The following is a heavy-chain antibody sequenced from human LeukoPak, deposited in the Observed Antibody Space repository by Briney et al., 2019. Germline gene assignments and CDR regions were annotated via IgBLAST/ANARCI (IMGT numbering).Heavy chain of an antibody. D-gene: IGHD6-13*01. V-gene: IGHV1-2*02. CDR1: GYTFTWYY. CDR2: INPNSGGT. Sequence: EASVKVSCKATGYTFTWYYFYWVRQAPGQGLEWMGWINPNSGGTNYAQKFQGRVTMTRDTSISTAYMELSRLRSDDTAVYYCARDGVATDGGWDHDFKYSGQGPLVTVSS. J-gene: IGHJ4*02. CDR3: ARDGVATDGGWDHDFKY.